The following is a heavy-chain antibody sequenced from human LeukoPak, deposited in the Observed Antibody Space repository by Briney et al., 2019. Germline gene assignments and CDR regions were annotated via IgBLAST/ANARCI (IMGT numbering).Heavy chain of an antibody. V-gene: IGHV3-7*01. J-gene: IGHJ4*02. D-gene: IGHD3-10*01. CDR2: INEDGREY. CDR1: GFRFSDYW. CDR3: ARGGDPGSIDF. Sequence: GGSLRLSCEVSGFRFSDYWMGWVRQAPGKGLEWVANINEDGREYYYVDSVKGRITISRHNAKTSLYLQMTSLRADDTAVYYCARGGDPGSIDFWAQGTLVTVSS.